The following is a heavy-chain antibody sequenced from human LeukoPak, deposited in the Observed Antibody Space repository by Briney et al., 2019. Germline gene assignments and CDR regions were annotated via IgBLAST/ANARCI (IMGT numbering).Heavy chain of an antibody. CDR3: ARDRGYCSSTSCYRWFDP. J-gene: IGHJ5*02. V-gene: IGHV3-53*01. Sequence: PGGSLRLSCAASGFTVSSNYMSWVRQAPGKGLEWVSVIYSGGSTYYADSVKGRFTISRDNSKNTLYLQTNSLRAEDTAVYYCARDRGYCSSTSCYRWFDPWGQGTLVTVSS. D-gene: IGHD2-2*02. CDR2: IYSGGST. CDR1: GFTVSSNY.